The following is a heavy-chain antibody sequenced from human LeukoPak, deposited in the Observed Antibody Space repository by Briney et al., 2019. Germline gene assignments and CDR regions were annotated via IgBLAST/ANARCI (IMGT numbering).Heavy chain of an antibody. CDR2: ISSSSSSYI. V-gene: IGHV3-21*01. Sequence: GGSLRLSCAASGFTFSSYGMNWVRQAPGKGLEWVSSISSSSSSYIYYADSVKGRFTISRDNAKTSLYLQMNSLRAEDTAVYYCATVVVVPAATDYWGQGTLVTVSS. CDR3: ATVVVVPAATDY. CDR1: GFTFSSYG. J-gene: IGHJ4*02. D-gene: IGHD2-2*01.